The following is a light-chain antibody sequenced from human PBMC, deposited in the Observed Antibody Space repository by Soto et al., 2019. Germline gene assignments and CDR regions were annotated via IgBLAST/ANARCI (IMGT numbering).Light chain of an antibody. CDR2: GAS. J-gene: IGKJ4*01. V-gene: IGKV3D-15*01. Sequence: EIVLTQSPGTLSLSPGERATLSCRASQSVGKYLAWYQQKPGQAPRLLIYGASTRATGIPDRFSGSGSGTDFTLTISSLQSEDFAVYYCQQYNSWPLTFGGGTKVEIK. CDR3: QQYNSWPLT. CDR1: QSVGKY.